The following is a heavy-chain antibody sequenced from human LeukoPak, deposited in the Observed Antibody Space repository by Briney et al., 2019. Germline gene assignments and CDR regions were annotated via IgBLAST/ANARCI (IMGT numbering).Heavy chain of an antibody. V-gene: IGHV4-39*02. CDR2: IFYSGST. CDR3: ARDVARRSSGWYFRNNWFDP. J-gene: IGHJ5*02. CDR1: GGSISSTHYY. Sequence: SETLSLTCTVSGGSISSTHYYWGWIRQPPGKGLEWIGNIFYSGSTYYNPSLKSRVTISVDTSKNQFSLKLSSVTAADTAVYYCARDVARRSSGWYFRNNWFDPWGQGTLVTVSS. D-gene: IGHD6-19*01.